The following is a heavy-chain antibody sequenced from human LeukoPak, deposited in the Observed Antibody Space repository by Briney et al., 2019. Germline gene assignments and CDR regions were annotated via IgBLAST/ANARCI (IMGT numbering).Heavy chain of an antibody. Sequence: SSVKVSCKASGYTFTSYVISWVQQAPGQGLDWMGWISAYNGNTNYAQKLQGRVTMTTDTSTSTAYMELRSLRSDDTAVYYCARSKKASSGWYGEYNWFDPWGQGTLVTVSS. CDR1: GYTFTSYV. CDR3: ARSKKASSGWYGEYNWFDP. J-gene: IGHJ5*02. CDR2: ISAYNGNT. V-gene: IGHV1-18*01. D-gene: IGHD6-19*01.